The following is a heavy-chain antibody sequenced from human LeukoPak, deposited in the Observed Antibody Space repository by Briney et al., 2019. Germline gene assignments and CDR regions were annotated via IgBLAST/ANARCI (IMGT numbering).Heavy chain of an antibody. CDR1: GGSTSTYY. J-gene: IGHJ4*02. V-gene: IGHV4-59*01. D-gene: IGHD3-10*01. Sequence: PSETLSLTCTVSGGSTSTYYWSWIRQPPRKGLEWIGYIYYSGSAKYNPSLKSRVTISVDTSKNQFSLKLSSVTAADTAVYYCARSYGLGNYFDYWGQGTLVTVSS. CDR2: IYYSGSA. CDR3: ARSYGLGNYFDY.